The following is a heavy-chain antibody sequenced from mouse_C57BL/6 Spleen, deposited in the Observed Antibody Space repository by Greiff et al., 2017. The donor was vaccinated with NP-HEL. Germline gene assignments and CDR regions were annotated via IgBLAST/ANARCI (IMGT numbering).Heavy chain of an antibody. J-gene: IGHJ1*03. CDR2: IYPGDGDT. CDR3: GYDYYFDV. CDR1: GYAFSSSW. V-gene: IGHV1-82*01. D-gene: IGHD2-4*01. Sequence: VQLQQSGPELVKPGASVKISCKASGYAFSSSWMNWVKQRPGKGLEWIGRIYPGDGDTNYNGKFKGKATLTADKSSSTAYMQLSSLTSEDSAVYFCGYDYYFDVWGTGTTVTVSS.